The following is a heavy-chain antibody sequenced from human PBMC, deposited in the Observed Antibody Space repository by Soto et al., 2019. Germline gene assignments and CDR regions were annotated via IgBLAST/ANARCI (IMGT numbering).Heavy chain of an antibody. CDR3: ARETAFYYGPFDY. D-gene: IGHD2-21*02. CDR1: GYTFSTYS. V-gene: IGHV1-18*04. CDR2: ISGYNGNT. Sequence: QVQLVQSGAEVKKPGASVKVSCKASGYTFSTYSFSWVRQAPGQGLEWIGWISGYNGNTNYAQKFQGRVTLTTDTSTSTAYMELRTLRSDDTAVYSCARETAFYYGPFDYWGQGTPVSVSS. J-gene: IGHJ4*02.